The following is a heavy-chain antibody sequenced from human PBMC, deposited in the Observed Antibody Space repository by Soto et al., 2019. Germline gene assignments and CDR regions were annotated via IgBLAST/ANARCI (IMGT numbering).Heavy chain of an antibody. D-gene: IGHD2-2*01. V-gene: IGHV4-30-2*01. CDR2: IYHGVST. J-gene: IGHJ5*02. CDR1: GASVDSGGYS. Sequence: QLQLQESGSGLVKPSQTLSLTCAVSGASVDSGGYSWSWIRQPPGTGLEWIGYIYHGVSTDYNPSLKSRVSISVASSKILFSLSLYSVTAADTAVYFCVRSGCSSTACHTDWFDPWGPGTLVTVSS. CDR3: VRSGCSSTACHTDWFDP.